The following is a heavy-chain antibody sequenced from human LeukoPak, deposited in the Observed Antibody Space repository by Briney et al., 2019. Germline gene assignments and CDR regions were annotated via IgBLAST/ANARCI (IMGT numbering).Heavy chain of an antibody. CDR1: GGSISSYY. J-gene: IGHJ4*02. Sequence: SETLSLTCTVSGGSISSYYWSWIRQPPGKGLEWIGYIYYSGSTNYNPSLKSRVTISVDTSKNQFSLKLSSVTAADTAVYYCARHFGERQQRARPTAGIRYYFDYWGQGTLVTVSS. CDR3: ARHFGERQQRARPTAGIRYYFDY. V-gene: IGHV4-59*08. D-gene: IGHD6-13*01. CDR2: IYYSGST.